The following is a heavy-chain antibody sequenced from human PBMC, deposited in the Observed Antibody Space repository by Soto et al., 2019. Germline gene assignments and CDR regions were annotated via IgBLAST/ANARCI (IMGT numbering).Heavy chain of an antibody. Sequence: EVQLVESGGGLVQPGGSLRLSCAASGFTFSSYSMNWVRQAPGKGLEWVSYISSSSSTIYYADSVKGRFTISRDNAMTSLYLQMNSLRAEDTAVYYCARHPALIAQIGWFDPWGQGTLVTFSS. CDR3: ARHPALIAQIGWFDP. CDR1: GFTFSSYS. CDR2: ISSSSSTI. V-gene: IGHV3-48*01. D-gene: IGHD6-13*01. J-gene: IGHJ5*02.